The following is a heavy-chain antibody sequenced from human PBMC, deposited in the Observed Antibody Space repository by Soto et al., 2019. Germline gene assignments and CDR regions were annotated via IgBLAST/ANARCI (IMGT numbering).Heavy chain of an antibody. D-gene: IGHD1-26*01. CDR3: ARAVGHYYYGMDV. CDR2: IYYSGST. V-gene: IGHV4-59*11. CDR1: GGSINNHY. Sequence: ETLSLTCTVSGGSINNHYWSWIRQPPGKGLEWIGYIYYSGSTNYNPSLKSRVTISVDTSKNQFSLKLSSVTAADTAVYYCARAVGHYYYGMDVWGQGTTVTVSS. J-gene: IGHJ6*02.